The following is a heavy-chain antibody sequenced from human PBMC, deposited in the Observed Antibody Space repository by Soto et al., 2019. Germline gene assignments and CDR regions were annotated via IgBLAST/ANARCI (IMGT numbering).Heavy chain of an antibody. D-gene: IGHD6-19*01. CDR2: IYYSGST. J-gene: IGHJ4*02. CDR1: GGSISSGGYY. CDR3: ARETGSGWLFYFEY. V-gene: IGHV4-31*03. Sequence: SETLSLTCTVSGGSISSGGYYWSWIRQHPGKGLEWIGYIYYSGSTYYNPSLKSRVTISVDTSKNQFSLKLSSVTAADTAVYYCARETGSGWLFYFEYWGQGTLVTVSS.